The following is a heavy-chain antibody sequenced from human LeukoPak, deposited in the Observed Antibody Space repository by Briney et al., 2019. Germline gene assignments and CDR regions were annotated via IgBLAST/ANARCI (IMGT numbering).Heavy chain of an antibody. J-gene: IGHJ1*01. D-gene: IGHD2-2*02. CDR1: GFTFDDYA. CDR3: ATEGGYCSGTSCYKYFQH. V-gene: IGHV3-9*01. CDR2: ISWNSGSI. Sequence: GGSLRLSCAASGFTFDDYAMHWVRQAPGKGLEWVSGISWNSGSIGYADSVKGRFTISRDNAKNTLYLQMNSLRAEDTAVYYCATEGGYCSGTSCYKYFQHWGQGTLVTVSS.